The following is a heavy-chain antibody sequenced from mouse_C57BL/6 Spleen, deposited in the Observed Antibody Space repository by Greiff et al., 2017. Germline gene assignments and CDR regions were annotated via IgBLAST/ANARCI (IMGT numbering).Heavy chain of an antibody. D-gene: IGHD2-3*01. J-gene: IGHJ2*01. CDR1: GFTFSSYA. Sequence: EVQVVESGGGLVKPGGSLKLSCAASGFTFSSYAMSWVRQTPEKRLEWVATISDGGSYIYYPDNVKGRFTISRDNAKNNLYLQMSHLKSEDTAMYYCAREDGYYLFDYWGKGTTLTVSS. CDR3: AREDGYYLFDY. V-gene: IGHV5-4*01. CDR2: ISDGGSYI.